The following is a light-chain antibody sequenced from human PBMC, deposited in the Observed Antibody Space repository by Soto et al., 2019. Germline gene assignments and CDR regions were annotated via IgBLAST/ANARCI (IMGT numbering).Light chain of an antibody. J-gene: IGLJ1*01. CDR3: SSYRSTSYV. V-gene: IGLV2-14*01. Sequence: QSVLTQPASVSGSPGQSITISCAGSSSDVGGHNYVSWYQQHPGKAPKLLIYEVTNRPSGVSNRFSGSKSGNTASLTISGLQDEEEADYYCSSYRSTSYVFGTGTKVTVL. CDR1: SSDVGGHNY. CDR2: EVT.